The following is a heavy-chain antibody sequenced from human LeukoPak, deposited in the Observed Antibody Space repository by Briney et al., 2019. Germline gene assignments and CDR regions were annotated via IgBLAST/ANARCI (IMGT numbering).Heavy chain of an antibody. J-gene: IGHJ5*02. CDR3: ARGRDSLQARSFDP. Sequence: GASVKVSCTASGYTFTSYAMHWVRQAPGQRLEWMGWINAGNGNTKYSQKFQGRVTITRDTSASTAYMELSSLRSEDTAVYYCARGRDSLQARSFDPWGQGTLVTVSS. V-gene: IGHV1-3*01. CDR2: INAGNGNT. CDR1: GYTFTSYA. D-gene: IGHD5-24*01.